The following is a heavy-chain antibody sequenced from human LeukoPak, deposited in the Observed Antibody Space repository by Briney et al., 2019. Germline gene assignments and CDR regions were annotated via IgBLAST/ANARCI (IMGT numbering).Heavy chain of an antibody. J-gene: IGHJ4*02. CDR3: ATTSGYYLGYFDY. D-gene: IGHD3-22*01. CDR1: GSTFSSYA. CDR2: ISGSGGST. Sequence: GGSLRLSCAASGSTFSSYAMSWVRQAPGKGLEWVSAISGSGGSTYYADSVKGRFTISRDNSKNTLYLQMNSLRAEDTAVYYCATTSGYYLGYFDYWGQGTLVTVSS. V-gene: IGHV3-23*01.